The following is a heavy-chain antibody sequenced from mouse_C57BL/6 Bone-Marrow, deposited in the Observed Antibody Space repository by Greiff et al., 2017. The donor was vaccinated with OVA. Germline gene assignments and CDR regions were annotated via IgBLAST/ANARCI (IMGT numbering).Heavy chain of an antibody. CDR1: GYTFTDYY. J-gene: IGHJ1*03. D-gene: IGHD6-1*01. CDR2: FYPGSGNT. CDR3: AREPLLSWYFDV. Sequence: VQLQQSGAELVRPGASVKLSCKASGYTFTDYYINWVKQKPGQGLEWIARFYPGSGNTYYNEKFKGKATLTAETSSSTAYMQLSSLTSEDSAVYFCAREPLLSWYFDVWGTGTTVTVSS. V-gene: IGHV1-76*01.